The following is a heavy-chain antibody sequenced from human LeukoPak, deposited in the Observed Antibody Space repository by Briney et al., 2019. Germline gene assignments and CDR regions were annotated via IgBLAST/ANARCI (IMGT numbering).Heavy chain of an antibody. J-gene: IGHJ6*03. CDR3: ASGIFGAYYYYMDV. D-gene: IGHD3-3*01. V-gene: IGHV4-59*01. CDR2: IYYSGST. CDR1: GDSISSYY. Sequence: PSETLSLTYTVSGDSISSYYWSWVRQPPGKGLEWIGYIYYSGSTNYNPSLKSRVTISVDTSKNQFSLKLSSVTAADTAVYYCASGIFGAYYYYMDVWGKGTTVTVSS.